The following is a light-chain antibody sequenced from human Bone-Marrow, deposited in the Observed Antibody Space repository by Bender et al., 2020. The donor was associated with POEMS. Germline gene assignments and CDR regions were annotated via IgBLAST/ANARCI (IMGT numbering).Light chain of an antibody. CDR1: SSNIGAPA. J-gene: IGLJ3*02. Sequence: QSVLTQPPSASGTPGQRVTISCSGGSSNIGAPAVNWYQHLPGTAPKILIYSSHRRPSEVPDRFSGSRSSTSASLAINGLQSDDEADYYCCSYADGSTRVFGGGTKLTVL. V-gene: IGLV1-44*01. CDR2: SSH. CDR3: CSYADGSTRV.